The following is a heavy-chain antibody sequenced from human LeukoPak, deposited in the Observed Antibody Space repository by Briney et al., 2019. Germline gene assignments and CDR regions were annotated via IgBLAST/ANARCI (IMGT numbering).Heavy chain of an antibody. CDR1: GFTFSSYG. CDR2: ISYDGSNK. CDR3: AKERDGYNYPYDY. V-gene: IGHV3-30*18. D-gene: IGHD5-24*01. Sequence: QPGRSLRLSCAASGFTFSSYGMHWVRQAPGKGLEWVAVISYDGSNKYYADSVKGRFTIPRDNSKNTLYLQMNSLRAEDTAVYYCAKERDGYNYPYDYWGQGTLVTVSS. J-gene: IGHJ4*02.